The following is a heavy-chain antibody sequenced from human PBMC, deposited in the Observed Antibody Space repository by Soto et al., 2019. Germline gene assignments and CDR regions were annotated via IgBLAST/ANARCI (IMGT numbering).Heavy chain of an antibody. Sequence: GESLKISFQGSGDNFITYWIGWVRQMPGKGLEWIGIFYFGDSNVRYSPSIQGQFTISADKSISTDYLQWSSMKASDAAMYYCARRRNKGGAPFDXWGQGTLVTVSX. D-gene: IGHD1-26*01. J-gene: IGHJ4*02. CDR3: ARRRNKGGAPFDX. CDR2: FYFGDSNV. V-gene: IGHV5-51*01. CDR1: GDNFITYW.